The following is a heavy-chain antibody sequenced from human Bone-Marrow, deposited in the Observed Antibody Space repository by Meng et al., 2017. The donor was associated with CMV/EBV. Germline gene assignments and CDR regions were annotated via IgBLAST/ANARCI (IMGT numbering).Heavy chain of an antibody. J-gene: IGHJ4*02. CDR1: GFTFSSYW. CDR2: IKQDGSEK. Sequence: GESLKISCAASGFTFSSYWMSWVRQAPGKGLEWVANIKQDGSEKYYVDSVKGRFTISRDNAKNSLYLQMNSLRAEDTAVYYCARGGYSYGRRSDYWGQGTLVTVSS. D-gene: IGHD5-18*01. V-gene: IGHV3-7*01. CDR3: ARGGYSYGRRSDY.